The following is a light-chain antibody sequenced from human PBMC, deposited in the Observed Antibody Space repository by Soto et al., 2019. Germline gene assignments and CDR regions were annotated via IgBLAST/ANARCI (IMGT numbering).Light chain of an antibody. CDR2: DVS. V-gene: IGLV2-11*01. CDR3: CSYAGNSLWV. CDR1: SSDVGGYNY. Sequence: QSALTQPRSVSGSPGQSVTISCTGTSSDVGGYNYVSWYQQHPGKAPKLMIYDVSKWPSGVPDRFSGSKSGNTASLTISGLQAEAETDYYCCSYAGNSLWVFGGGTQLTVL. J-gene: IGLJ3*02.